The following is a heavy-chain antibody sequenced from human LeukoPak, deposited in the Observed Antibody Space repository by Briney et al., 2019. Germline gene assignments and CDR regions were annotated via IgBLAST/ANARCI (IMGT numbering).Heavy chain of an antibody. CDR1: GFTFSDYW. D-gene: IGHD3-10*01. V-gene: IGHV3-7*04. CDR2: IKQAGSDK. Sequence: GGSLRLSCAASGFTFSDYWMSWVRQAPGKGLEWVAYIKQAGSDKYYVDSVKGRFTISRDNAKNSLYLQMNSLRAEDTAVYYCARGGVRGVRSWFDPWGQGTLVTVSS. CDR3: ARGGVRGVRSWFDP. J-gene: IGHJ5*02.